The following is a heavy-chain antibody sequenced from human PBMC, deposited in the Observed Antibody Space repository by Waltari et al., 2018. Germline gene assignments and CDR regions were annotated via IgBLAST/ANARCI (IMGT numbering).Heavy chain of an antibody. J-gene: IGHJ5*02. CDR2: INAGNGNT. D-gene: IGHD3-10*01. CDR1: GYTFTSYA. V-gene: IGHV1-3*01. Sequence: QVQLVQSGAEVKKPGASVKVSCKASGYTFTSYAMHWVRQAPGQRLEWMVWINAGNGNTKYSQKFQGRVTITRDTSASTAYMELSSLRSEDTAVYYCARDRYGSGSPNWFDPWGQGTLVTVSS. CDR3: ARDRYGSGSPNWFDP.